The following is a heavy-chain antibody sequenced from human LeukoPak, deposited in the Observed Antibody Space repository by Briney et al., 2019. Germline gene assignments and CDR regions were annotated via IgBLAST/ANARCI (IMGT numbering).Heavy chain of an antibody. Sequence: GGSLRLSCAASGFTFSSYWMSWVRQAPGKGLEWVANIKQDGSEKYYVDSVKGRFTISRDNAKNSLYLQMNSLRAEDTAVYYCARGWDRGGFGVAPAGYYFDYWGQGTLVTVSS. V-gene: IGHV3-7*01. D-gene: IGHD3-3*01. CDR1: GFTFSSYW. CDR3: ARGWDRGGFGVAPAGYYFDY. CDR2: IKQDGSEK. J-gene: IGHJ4*02.